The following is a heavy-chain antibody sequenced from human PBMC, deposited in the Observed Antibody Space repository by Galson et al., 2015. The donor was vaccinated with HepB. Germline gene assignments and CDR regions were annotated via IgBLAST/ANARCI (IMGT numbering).Heavy chain of an antibody. CDR1: GFTFSSYG. V-gene: IGHV3-33*08. J-gene: IGHJ4*02. D-gene: IGHD5-18*01. CDR2: IWYDGSNK. Sequence: SLRLSCAASGFTFSSYGMHWVRQAPGKGLEWVAVIWYDGSNKYYADSVKGRFTISRDNSKNTLYLQMNSLRAEDTAVYYCARERRGYSLDQYYFDYWGQGTLVTVSS. CDR3: ARERRGYSLDQYYFDY.